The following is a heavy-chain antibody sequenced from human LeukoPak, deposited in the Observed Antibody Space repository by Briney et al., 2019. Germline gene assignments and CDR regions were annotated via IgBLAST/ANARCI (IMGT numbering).Heavy chain of an antibody. V-gene: IGHV3-64D*06. Sequence: PGGSLRLSCSASGFTFSSYAMHWVRQAPGKGLEYVSAISSNGGSTYYADSVKGRFTISRDNSKNTLYLQMSSLRAEDTAAYYCVKDDSSGFRSYFDYWGQGTLVTVSS. J-gene: IGHJ4*02. D-gene: IGHD3-22*01. CDR1: GFTFSSYA. CDR2: ISSNGGST. CDR3: VKDDSSGFRSYFDY.